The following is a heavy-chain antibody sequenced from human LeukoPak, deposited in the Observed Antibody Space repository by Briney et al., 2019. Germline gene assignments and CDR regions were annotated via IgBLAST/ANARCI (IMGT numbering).Heavy chain of an antibody. CDR3: ATDYGGTLSY. V-gene: IGHV4-34*01. D-gene: IGHD4-23*01. Sequence: SETLSLTCAVYGGSFSGYYWSWIRQPPGKGLEWIGEINHSGSTNYNPSLKSRVTISVDMSRSQFSLELTSVTAADTGVYYCATDYGGTLSYWGQGALVTVSS. CDR1: GGSFSGYY. CDR2: INHSGST. J-gene: IGHJ4*02.